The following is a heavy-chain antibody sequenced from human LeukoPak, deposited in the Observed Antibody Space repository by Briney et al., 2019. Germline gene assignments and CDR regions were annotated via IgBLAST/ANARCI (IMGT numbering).Heavy chain of an antibody. CDR3: ARDRVVYNFWSGPVSIHNWFDP. V-gene: IGHV1-69*13. CDR2: IIPIFGTA. Sequence: SVKVSCKASGGTFNSYAISWVRQAPGQGLEWMGGIIPIFGTANYAQKFQGRVTITADESTSTAYMELSSLRSEDTAVYYGARDRVVYNFWSGPVSIHNWFDPWGQGTLVTISS. D-gene: IGHD3-3*01. CDR1: GGTFNSYA. J-gene: IGHJ5*02.